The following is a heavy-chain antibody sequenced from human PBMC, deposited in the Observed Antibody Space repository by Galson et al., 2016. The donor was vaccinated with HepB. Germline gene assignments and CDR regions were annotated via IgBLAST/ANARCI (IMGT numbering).Heavy chain of an antibody. D-gene: IGHD4-11*01. CDR1: GFTFSRHG. J-gene: IGHJ4*02. CDR3: ARLTSDSRIGGYFAY. V-gene: IGHV3-33*01. Sequence: SLRLSCAASGFTFSRHGMHWVRQAPGKGLEWVALIWFDGSNQYYTDSVKGRFTISRDNSKSTLNLQMDSLRVEDTAVYYCARLTSDSRIGGYFAYWGQGALVTVSS. CDR2: IWFDGSNQ.